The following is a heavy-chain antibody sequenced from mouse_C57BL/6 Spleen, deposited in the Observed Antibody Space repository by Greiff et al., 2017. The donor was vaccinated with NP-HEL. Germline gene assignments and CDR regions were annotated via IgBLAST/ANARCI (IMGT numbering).Heavy chain of an antibody. J-gene: IGHJ4*01. CDR2: LYPGDGVP. V-gene: IGHV1-82*01. D-gene: IGHD1-1*01. CDR3: ARGNYGDYAMDY. Sequence: QVQLQQSGPELVKPGASVKISCKASGYAFSSSWLNWVKQRPGKGLAWIGRLYPGDGVPNYTGQFKGKATLTADQSSSTAYMQLSSLTSEDSAVYFCARGNYGDYAMDYWGQGTSVTVSS. CDR1: GYAFSSSW.